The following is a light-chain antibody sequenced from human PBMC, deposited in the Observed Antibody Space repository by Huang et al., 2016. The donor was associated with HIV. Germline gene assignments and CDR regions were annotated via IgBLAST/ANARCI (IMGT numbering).Light chain of an antibody. CDR2: GAS. V-gene: IGKV3-20*01. Sequence: EIVLTQSPGTLSLSPGERAPLSCRASQSVSSSYLACYQQKPGQAPRLLIYGASSRATGIPDRFSGSGSGTDFTLTISRLEPEDFAVYYCQQYGSSPWTFGQGTKVEIK. CDR1: QSVSSSY. CDR3: QQYGSSPWT. J-gene: IGKJ1*01.